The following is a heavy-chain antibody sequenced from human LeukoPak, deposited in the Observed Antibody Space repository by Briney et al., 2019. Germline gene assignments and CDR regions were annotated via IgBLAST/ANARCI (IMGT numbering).Heavy chain of an antibody. CDR3: ARDLRWVGATYYYYGMDV. V-gene: IGHV3-53*04. CDR2: IYSGGST. J-gene: IGHJ6*02. Sequence: GGSLRLSCAASGLTVSSNYMSWVRQAPGKGLEWVSVIYSGGSTYYADSVKGRFTISRHNSKNTLYLQMNSLRAEDTAVYYCARDLRWVGATYYYYGMDVWGQGTTVTVSS. CDR1: GLTVSSNY. D-gene: IGHD1-26*01.